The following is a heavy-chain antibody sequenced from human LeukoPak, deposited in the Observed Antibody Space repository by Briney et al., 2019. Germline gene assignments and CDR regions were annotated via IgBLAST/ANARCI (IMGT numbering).Heavy chain of an antibody. CDR1: GFTFSDYA. D-gene: IGHD4-11*01. V-gene: IGHV3-48*04. J-gene: IGHJ4*02. CDR3: ARGRSIFDY. Sequence: GGSLRLSCAASGFTFSDYAMNWVRQAPGKGLEWVSYISTSSTTIYYADSVKGRFTISRDNARNSLYLQMNSLRAEDTAVYYCARGRSIFDYWGQGTLVTVSS. CDR2: ISTSSTTI.